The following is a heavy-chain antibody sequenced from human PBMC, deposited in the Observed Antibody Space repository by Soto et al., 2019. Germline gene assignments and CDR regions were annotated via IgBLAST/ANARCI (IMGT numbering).Heavy chain of an antibody. D-gene: IGHD2-2*01. CDR1: GFTFSSYA. J-gene: IGHJ6*03. CDR2: ISGSGGST. V-gene: IGHV3-23*01. Sequence: GGSLRLSCAASGFTFSSYAMSWVRQAPGKGLEWVSAISGSGGSTYYADSVKGRFTISRDNSKNTLYLQMNSLRAEDTAVYYCAKCTVVPAAKTISPIYYMDVWGKGTTVTVSS. CDR3: AKCTVVPAAKTISPIYYMDV.